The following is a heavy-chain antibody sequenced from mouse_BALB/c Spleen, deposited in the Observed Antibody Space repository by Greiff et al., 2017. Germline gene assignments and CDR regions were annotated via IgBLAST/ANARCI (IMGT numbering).Heavy chain of an antibody. CDR1: GFSLTSYG. CDR3: ARIGYGAY. V-gene: IGHV2-2*02. CDR2: IWSGGST. D-gene: IGHD2-2*01. J-gene: IGHJ3*01. Sequence: VKLMESGPGLVQPSQSLSITCTVSGFSLTSYGVHWVRQSPGKGLEWLGVIWSGGSTDYNAAFISRLSISKDNSKSQVFFKMNSLQANDTAIYYCARIGYGAYWGQGTLVTVSA.